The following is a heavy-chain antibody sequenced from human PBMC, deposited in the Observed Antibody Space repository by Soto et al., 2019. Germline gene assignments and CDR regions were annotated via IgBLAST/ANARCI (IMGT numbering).Heavy chain of an antibody. CDR2: IIPIFGTA. Sequence: QVQLVQSGAEVKKPGSSVKVSCKASGGTFSSYAISWVRQAPGQGLEWMGGIIPIFGTANYAQKFQGRVTITADESTSPGYMELSSLRSEDTAVYYCASAPSVEVGYYFDYWGQGTLVTVSS. V-gene: IGHV1-69*01. CDR3: ASAPSVEVGYYFDY. D-gene: IGHD2-15*01. J-gene: IGHJ4*02. CDR1: GGTFSSYA.